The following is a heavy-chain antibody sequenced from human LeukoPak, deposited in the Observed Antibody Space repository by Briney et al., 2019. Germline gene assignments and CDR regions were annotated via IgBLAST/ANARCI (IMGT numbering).Heavy chain of an antibody. Sequence: GGSLRLSCAVSGFTFSNAWMSWVRQAPGKGLEWVGRIKSKIDGGTTDYAAPVKGRFTISRDDSKNTLYLQMSSLKTEDTAVYYCTTPTIWGQGTLVTVSS. J-gene: IGHJ4*02. V-gene: IGHV3-15*01. CDR1: GFTFSNAW. D-gene: IGHD4/OR15-4a*01. CDR3: TTPTI. CDR2: IKSKIDGGTT.